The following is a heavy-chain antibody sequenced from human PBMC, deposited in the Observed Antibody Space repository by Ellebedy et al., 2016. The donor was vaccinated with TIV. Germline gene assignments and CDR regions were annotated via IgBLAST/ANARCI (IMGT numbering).Heavy chain of an antibody. CDR3: TREVAGTYGFDS. Sequence: SQTLSLTCGISGDSVSSNNAAWNWIRQSPSGGLEWLGRSYYRSKWNDDYAVSVRGRIIINPDTIKNQISLHLYFVTPEDTAVYFCTREVAGTYGFDSWGQGTLVTVSS. D-gene: IGHD6-19*01. CDR1: GDSVSSNNAA. J-gene: IGHJ4*02. V-gene: IGHV6-1*01. CDR2: SYYRSKWND.